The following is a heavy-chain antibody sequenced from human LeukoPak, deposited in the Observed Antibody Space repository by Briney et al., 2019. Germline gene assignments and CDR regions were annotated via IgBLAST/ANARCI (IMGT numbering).Heavy chain of an antibody. CDR3: VRDHQGGYDSFDY. CDR1: GFTFSSYG. D-gene: IGHD5-12*01. Sequence: RSGGSLRLSCAAPGFTFSSYGMHWVRQAPGKGLEWVAVIWYDGSNKYYADSVKGRFTISRDNSKNTLYLQMNSLRAEDTAVYYCVRDHQGGYDSFDYWGQGTLVTISS. J-gene: IGHJ4*02. CDR2: IWYDGSNK. V-gene: IGHV3-33*01.